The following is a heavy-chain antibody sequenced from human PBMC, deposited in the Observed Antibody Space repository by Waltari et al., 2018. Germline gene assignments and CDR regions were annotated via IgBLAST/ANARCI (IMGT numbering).Heavy chain of an antibody. D-gene: IGHD3-10*01. CDR2: IYPGDSDT. J-gene: IGHJ4*02. Sequence: GLEWMGIIYPGDSDTRYRPSFQGQVTISADKSISTAYLQWSSLKASDTAMYYCARDRGDGYNYFDYWGQGTLVTVSS. CDR3: ARDRGDGYNYFDY. V-gene: IGHV5-51*01.